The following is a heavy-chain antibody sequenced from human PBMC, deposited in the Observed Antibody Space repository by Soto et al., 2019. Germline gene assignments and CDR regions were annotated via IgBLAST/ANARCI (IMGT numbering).Heavy chain of an antibody. CDR3: AQAGYCSSTSCYTGAYNWFDP. J-gene: IGHJ5*02. CDR2: ISAYNGNT. CDR1: GYTFTSYG. D-gene: IGHD2-2*02. Sequence: GASVKVSCKASGYTFTSYGISWVRQAPGQGLERMGWISAYNGNTNYAQKLQGRVTMTTDTSTSTAYMELRSLRSDDTAVYYCAQAGYCSSTSCYTGAYNWFDPWGQGTLVTVSS. V-gene: IGHV1-18*04.